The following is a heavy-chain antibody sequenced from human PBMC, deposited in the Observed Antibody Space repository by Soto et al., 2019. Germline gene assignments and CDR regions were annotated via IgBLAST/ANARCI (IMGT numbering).Heavy chain of an antibody. Sequence: QLQLVQSGAEVREPGSSVKVSCKASEGPFTSYTFIWGRQAPGQGLEWMGGITPTLNIAKYAEKFQGRVTITADESTSTVNMHLSSLRSEDTAVYFCARGYYSGSNPSSFDYWGQGTLVAVSS. J-gene: IGHJ4*02. CDR2: ITPTLNIA. D-gene: IGHD1-26*01. CDR1: EGPFTSYT. CDR3: ARGYYSGSNPSSFDY. V-gene: IGHV1-69*01.